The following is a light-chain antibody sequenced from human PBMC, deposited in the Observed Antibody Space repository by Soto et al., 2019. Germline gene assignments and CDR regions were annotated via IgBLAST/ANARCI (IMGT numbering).Light chain of an antibody. V-gene: IGKV1-33*01. Sequence: DIQMTQSPSSLSASIGDRVTITCQASQDIRNYLNGYEQKPGQAPDLLIHDASNLETGVPSRFSGSGSGTVFTFTISSLQPEDIATYYCQQYDKLVTFGQGTKVELK. CDR1: QDIRNY. J-gene: IGKJ1*01. CDR2: DAS. CDR3: QQYDKLVT.